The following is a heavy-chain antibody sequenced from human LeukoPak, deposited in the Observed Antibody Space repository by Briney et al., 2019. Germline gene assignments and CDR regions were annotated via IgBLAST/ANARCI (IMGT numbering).Heavy chain of an antibody. V-gene: IGHV3-7*01. CDR2: INQDGTTK. Sequence: GGSLSLSCTASGFTFSSYWMKWVRQAPGTGLEWVANINQDGTTKYYLDSVKGRFTISRDNSKNTLYLQMNSLRAEDTAVYYCAKEFPYSGSYCAPDYWGQGTLVTVSS. D-gene: IGHD1-26*01. CDR1: GFTFSSYW. CDR3: AKEFPYSGSYCAPDY. J-gene: IGHJ4*02.